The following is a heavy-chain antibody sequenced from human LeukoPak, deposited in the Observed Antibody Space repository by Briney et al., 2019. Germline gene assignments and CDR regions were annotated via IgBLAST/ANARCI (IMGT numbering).Heavy chain of an antibody. D-gene: IGHD2-21*02. CDR1: GGTFSSYA. Sequence: GASVKVSCKASGGTFSSYAISWVRQAPGQGLEWMGRIIPILGIANYAQKFQGRVTITADKSTSTAYMELSSLRSEDTAVYYCARDKPLSYCGGDCYSGSFDYWGQGTLVTVSS. CDR3: ARDKPLSYCGGDCYSGSFDY. V-gene: IGHV1-69*04. CDR2: IIPILGIA. J-gene: IGHJ4*02.